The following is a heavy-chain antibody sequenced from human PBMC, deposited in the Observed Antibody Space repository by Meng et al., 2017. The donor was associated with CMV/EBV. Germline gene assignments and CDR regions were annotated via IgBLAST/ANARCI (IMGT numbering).Heavy chain of an antibody. CDR3: ARGGENYYDSSCYYS. CDR2: IYSSGST. D-gene: IGHD3-22*01. Sequence: SETLSLTCTVSGGSISSYYWSWIRQPPGKGLEWVGYIYSSGSTNYNPYLKSRVIISVDTSKHQFSLKLSSVTAADTAVYYCARGGENYYDSSCYYSWGQGTLVTVSS. J-gene: IGHJ4*02. CDR1: GGSISSYY. V-gene: IGHV4-59*01.